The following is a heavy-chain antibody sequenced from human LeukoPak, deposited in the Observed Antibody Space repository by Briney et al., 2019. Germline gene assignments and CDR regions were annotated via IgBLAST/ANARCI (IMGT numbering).Heavy chain of an antibody. J-gene: IGHJ6*02. CDR1: GFTFSSYG. CDR2: IWYDGSNK. V-gene: IGHV3-33*01. CDR3: ARDSYGSSGWYSYYYGMDV. D-gene: IGHD6-19*01. Sequence: GGSLRLSCAASGFTFSSYGMHWVRQAPGKGLEWVAVIWYDGSNKYYADSVKGRFTISRDNSKNSLYLQMNSLRAEDTAVYYCARDSYGSSGWYSYYYGMDVWGQGTTVTVSS.